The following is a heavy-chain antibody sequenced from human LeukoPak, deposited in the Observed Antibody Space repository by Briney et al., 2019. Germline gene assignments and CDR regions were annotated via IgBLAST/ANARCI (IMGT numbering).Heavy chain of an antibody. J-gene: IGHJ4*02. V-gene: IGHV4-34*01. D-gene: IGHD6-13*01. CDR3: ARVIAAAGHIDY. CDR1: GGSFSGYY. Sequence: PSETLSLTCAVYGGSFSGYYWSWIRQPPGKGLEWIGEIYHSGSTNYNPSLKSRVTISVDKSKNQFSLKLSSVTAADTAVYYCARVIAAAGHIDYWGQGTLVTVSS. CDR2: IYHSGST.